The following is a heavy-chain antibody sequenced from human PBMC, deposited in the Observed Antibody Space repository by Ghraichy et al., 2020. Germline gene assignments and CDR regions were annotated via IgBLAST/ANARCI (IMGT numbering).Heavy chain of an antibody. V-gene: IGHV3-7*01. J-gene: IGHJ5*02. CDR3: ARLDWNYVAWFDP. CDR2: IKQDGSEK. Sequence: GRSLRLSCAASGFTFSSYWMSWVRQAPGKGLEWVANIKQDGSEKYYVDSVKGRFTISRDNAKNSLYLQMNSLRAEDTAVYYCARLDWNYVAWFDPWGQGTLVTVSS. CDR1: GFTFSSYW. D-gene: IGHD1-7*01.